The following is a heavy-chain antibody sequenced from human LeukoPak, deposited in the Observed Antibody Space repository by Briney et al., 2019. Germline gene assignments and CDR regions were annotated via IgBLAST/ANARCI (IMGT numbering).Heavy chain of an antibody. CDR3: VKDPLEMATIIDY. Sequence: GGSLRLSCEASGFSFMNYNMNWVRQAPGKGLEWVSAISGSGGSTYYADSVKGRFTISRDNSKNTLYLQMNSLRAEDTAVYYCVKDPLEMATIIDYWGQGTLVTVSS. J-gene: IGHJ4*02. CDR1: GFSFMNYN. CDR2: ISGSGGST. D-gene: IGHD5-24*01. V-gene: IGHV3-23*01.